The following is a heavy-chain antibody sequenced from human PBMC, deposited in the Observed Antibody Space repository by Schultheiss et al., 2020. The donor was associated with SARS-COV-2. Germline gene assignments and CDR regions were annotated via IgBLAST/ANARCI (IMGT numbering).Heavy chain of an antibody. CDR2: IWQSETT. D-gene: IGHD3-10*01. Sequence: SETLSLTCDVSGYSISSVEYWGWIRQPPGKGLEWIGSIWQSETTYYNPSLESRVTISVDTSKNQFSLKVSSVTAADTAVYYCTGGGWLSDYWGQGTLVTVSS. J-gene: IGHJ4*02. V-gene: IGHV4-38-2*01. CDR3: TGGGWLSDY. CDR1: GYSISSVEY.